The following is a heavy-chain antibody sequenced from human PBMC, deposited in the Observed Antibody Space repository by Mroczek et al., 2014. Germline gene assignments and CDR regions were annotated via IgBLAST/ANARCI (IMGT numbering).Heavy chain of an antibody. V-gene: IGHV4-61*02. Sequence: QVQLQQWGPGLVKPSQTLSLTCTVSGGSISSGSYYWSWIRQPAGKGLEWIGRIYTSGSTNYNPSLKSRVTISVDTSKNQFSLKLSSVTAADTAVYYCAREVRYYYDSSGYYHFDYWGQGTLVTVSS. J-gene: IGHJ4*02. CDR1: GGSISSGSYY. CDR3: AREVRYYYDSSGYYHFDY. D-gene: IGHD3-22*01. CDR2: IYTSGST.